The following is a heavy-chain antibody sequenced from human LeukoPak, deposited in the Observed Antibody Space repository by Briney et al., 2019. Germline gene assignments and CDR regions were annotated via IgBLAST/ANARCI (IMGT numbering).Heavy chain of an antibody. J-gene: IGHJ4*02. V-gene: IGHV3-15*01. CDR1: GFTFSNAW. CDR2: IKSKTDGETT. CDR3: TTISLVVVSATGGGF. D-gene: IGHD2-21*01. Sequence: GGSLRLSCVASGFTFSNAWMSWVRQAPGKGLEWVGRIKSKTDGETTDYAAPVKGRFTISRDDSENTLYLQMNSLQAEDTAVYYCTTISLVVVSATGGGFWGQGTLVTVSS.